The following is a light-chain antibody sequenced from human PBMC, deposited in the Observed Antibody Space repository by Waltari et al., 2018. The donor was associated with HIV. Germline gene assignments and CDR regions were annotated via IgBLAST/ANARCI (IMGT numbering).Light chain of an antibody. V-gene: IGKV1-5*03. J-gene: IGKJ1*01. CDR3: QQYESYST. Sequence: DIQMTQSPSTLSASIGDRVTITCRASRSISNRLAWYQQKPGKAPKVIIYKASNLESGVPSRFSGSGSGTEFTLTISSLQPDDFAPYYCQQYESYSTFGQGTKVEIK. CDR2: KAS. CDR1: RSISNR.